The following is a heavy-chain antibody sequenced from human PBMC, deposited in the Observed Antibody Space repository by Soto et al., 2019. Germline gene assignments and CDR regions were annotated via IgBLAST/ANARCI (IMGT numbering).Heavy chain of an antibody. CDR2: IHYSATT. V-gene: IGHV4-31*03. CDR3: VRDGGRGEGCNAGDF. Sequence: TLSPTCTVSCGSINSGNYYWSWIRQRPGKGLEWIGYIHYSATTYYNPSLSRRVSISLHTSKNQFSLNGNFVTAADTAVYYCVRDGGRGEGCNAGDFWGLGTLVT. J-gene: IGHJ1*01. D-gene: IGHD2-2*01. CDR1: CGSINSGNYY.